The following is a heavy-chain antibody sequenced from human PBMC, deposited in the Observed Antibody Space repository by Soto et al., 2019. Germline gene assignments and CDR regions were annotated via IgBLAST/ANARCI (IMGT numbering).Heavy chain of an antibody. J-gene: IGHJ6*02. V-gene: IGHV3-23*01. Sequence: PGGSLRLSCAASGFTFSSYAMSLVRQAPGKGLEWVSAISGSGGSTYYADSVKGRFTISRDNSKNTLYLQMNSLRAEDTAVYYCAKDRGRGSPVSGGMDVWGQGTTVTVSS. CDR2: ISGSGGST. CDR1: GFTFSSYA. CDR3: AKDRGRGSPVSGGMDV. D-gene: IGHD3-10*01.